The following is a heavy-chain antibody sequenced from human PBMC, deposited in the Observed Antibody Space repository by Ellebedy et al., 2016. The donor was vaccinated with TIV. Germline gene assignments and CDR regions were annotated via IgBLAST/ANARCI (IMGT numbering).Heavy chain of an antibody. CDR2: IIPIFGTA. CDR1: RGTFSSYA. V-gene: IGHV1-69*13. CDR3: ARGSEYYYYYMDV. Sequence: SVKVSXKASRGTFSSYAISWVRQAPGQGLEWMGGIIPIFGTANYAQKFQGRVTITADESTSTAYMELSSLRSEDTAVYYCARGSEYYYYYMDVWGKGTTVTVSS. J-gene: IGHJ6*03.